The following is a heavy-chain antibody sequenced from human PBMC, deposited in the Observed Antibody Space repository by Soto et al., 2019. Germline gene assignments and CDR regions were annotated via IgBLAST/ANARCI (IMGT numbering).Heavy chain of an antibody. CDR2: ISYDGSNK. Sequence: QVQLVESGGGVVQPGRSLRLSCAASGFTFSSYAMHWVRQAPGKGLEWVAVISYDGSNKYYADSVKGRFTISRDNSKNTLKLQMNSLRAEDTAVYYCARESTAVGAPDYWGQGTLVTVSS. CDR1: GFTFSSYA. CDR3: ARESTAVGAPDY. V-gene: IGHV3-30-3*01. D-gene: IGHD1-26*01. J-gene: IGHJ4*02.